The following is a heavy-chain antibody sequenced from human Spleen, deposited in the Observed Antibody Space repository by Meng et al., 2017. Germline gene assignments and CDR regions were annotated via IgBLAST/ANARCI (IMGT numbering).Heavy chain of an antibody. J-gene: IGHJ6*02. Sequence: SVKVSCKASGGTFSSYAISWVRQAPGQGLEWMGGIIPIFGTANYAQKFQGRVTITADESTSTAYMELSSLRSEDTAVYYCARAPGYCSGGSCYSQISYYYGMDVWGQGTTVTVSS. D-gene: IGHD2-15*01. V-gene: IGHV1-69*13. CDR1: GGTFSSYA. CDR2: IIPIFGTA. CDR3: ARAPGYCSGGSCYSQISYYYGMDV.